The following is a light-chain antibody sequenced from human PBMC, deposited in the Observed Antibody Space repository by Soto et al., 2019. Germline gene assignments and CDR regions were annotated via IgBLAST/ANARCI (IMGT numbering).Light chain of an antibody. CDR1: SSNLGSNT. J-gene: IGLJ2*01. Sequence: QSVLAQPPSASGTPGQSVTISCSGSSSNLGSNTVNWYQQLPGTAPKLLIHTNNQRPSGVPDRISGSKSGTSASLAISGLQSEDEADYYCAAWDDSLNGPVFGGGTKLTVL. CDR3: AAWDDSLNGPV. V-gene: IGLV1-44*01. CDR2: TNN.